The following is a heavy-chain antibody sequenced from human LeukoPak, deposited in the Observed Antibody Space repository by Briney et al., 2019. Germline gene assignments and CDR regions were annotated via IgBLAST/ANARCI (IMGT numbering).Heavy chain of an antibody. Sequence: GGSLRLSCAASGFTFSSYDMHWVRQATGKGLEWVANIKEDGSEKYYVDSVKGRFTISRDNAKNSLYLHMNSLTAEDTAMYYCARDWLAGVPFDAFDLWGQGTMVTVSS. CDR2: IKEDGSEK. CDR1: GFTFSSYD. J-gene: IGHJ3*01. V-gene: IGHV3-7*01. D-gene: IGHD3-10*01. CDR3: ARDWLAGVPFDAFDL.